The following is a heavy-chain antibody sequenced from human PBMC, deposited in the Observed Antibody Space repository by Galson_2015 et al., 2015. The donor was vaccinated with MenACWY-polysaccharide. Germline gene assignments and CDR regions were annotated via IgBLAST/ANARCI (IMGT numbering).Heavy chain of an antibody. J-gene: IGHJ6*02. CDR3: AKDRPLRGLTKFYYGMDV. CDR2: ISYDGSNQ. CDR1: QFTFNNYA. V-gene: IGHV3-30*18. Sequence: SLRLSCAASQFTFNNYAMIWVRQAPGKGLDWVAVISYDGSNQYYADSVKGRFTVSGDNSKNTVYLQMNSPTLDDTAVYYCAKDRPLRGLTKFYYGMDVWGQGTTVTVSS.